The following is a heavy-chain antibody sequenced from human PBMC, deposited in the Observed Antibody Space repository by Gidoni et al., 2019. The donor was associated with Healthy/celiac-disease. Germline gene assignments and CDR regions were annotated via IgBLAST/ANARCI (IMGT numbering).Heavy chain of an antibody. V-gene: IGHV3-33*01. CDR3: ARAPHSGSYLRLGLPIDY. D-gene: IGHD1-26*01. J-gene: IGHJ4*02. CDR2: IWYDGSNK. CDR1: GFTFSSYG. Sequence: QVQLVESGGGVVQPGRSLRLSCAASGFTFSSYGMHWVRQAPGKGLEWVAVIWYDGSNKYYADSVKGRFTISRDNSKNTLYLQMNSLRAEDTAVYYCARAPHSGSYLRLGLPIDYWGQGTLVTVSS.